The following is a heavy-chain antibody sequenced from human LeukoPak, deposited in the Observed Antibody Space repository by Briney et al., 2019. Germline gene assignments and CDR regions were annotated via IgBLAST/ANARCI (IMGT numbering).Heavy chain of an antibody. CDR3: AKARSSGWSDDAFDI. CDR2: ISWNSGSI. V-gene: IGHV3-9*03. CDR1: GFTFDDYA. Sequence: PGGSLRLSRAASGFTFDDYAMHWVRQAPGKGLEWVSGISWNSGSIGYADSVKGRFTISRDNAKNSLYLQMNSLRAEDMALYYCAKARSSGWSDDAFDIWGQGTMVTVSS. J-gene: IGHJ3*02. D-gene: IGHD6-19*01.